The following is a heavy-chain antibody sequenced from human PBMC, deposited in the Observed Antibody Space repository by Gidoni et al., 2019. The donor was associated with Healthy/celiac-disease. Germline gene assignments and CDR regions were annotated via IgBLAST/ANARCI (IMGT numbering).Heavy chain of an antibody. CDR3: ANLAIRSHAIYYFDY. CDR1: GFTFSSYA. D-gene: IGHD4-17*01. V-gene: IGHV3-23*01. CDR2: ISGSGGRT. J-gene: IGHJ4*02. Sequence: EVQLLASGGGLVQPGGSLRLSCAASGFTFSSYAMSWVRQAPGKGLEWVSAISGSGGRTYYADSVKGRFTSSRDNSKNTLYLQMNSLRAEDTAVYYCANLAIRSHAIYYFDYWGQGTLVTVSS.